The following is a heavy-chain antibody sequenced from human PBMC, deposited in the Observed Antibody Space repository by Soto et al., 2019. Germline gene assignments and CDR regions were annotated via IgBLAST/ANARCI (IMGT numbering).Heavy chain of an antibody. CDR1: GFTFSSYA. Sequence: QVQLVESGGGVVQPGRSLRLSCAASGFTFSSYAMHWVRQAPGKGLEWVAVISYDGSNKYYADSVKGRFTISRDNSKNTLYLQMNSLRAEDTAVYYCARDRLSGFLPYYYGMDVWGQGTTVTVSS. J-gene: IGHJ6*02. CDR3: ARDRLSGFLPYYYGMDV. D-gene: IGHD3-22*01. CDR2: ISYDGSNK. V-gene: IGHV3-30-3*01.